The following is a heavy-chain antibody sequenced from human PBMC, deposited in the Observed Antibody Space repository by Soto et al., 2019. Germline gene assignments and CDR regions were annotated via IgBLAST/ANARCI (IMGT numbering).Heavy chain of an antibody. CDR3: ARVEQQLVWGRYYYGMDV. CDR2: MSHSGGT. J-gene: IGHJ6*02. D-gene: IGHD6-13*01. V-gene: IGHV4-61*01. CDR1: GGFVSSGSYY. Sequence: SETLSLTCAVYGGFVSSGSYYWSWIRQPPGKGLEWIGEMSHSGGTHFNPSLKSRVPISVDTSKNQFSLKLSSVTAADTAVYYCARVEQQLVWGRYYYGMDVWGQGTTVTVSS.